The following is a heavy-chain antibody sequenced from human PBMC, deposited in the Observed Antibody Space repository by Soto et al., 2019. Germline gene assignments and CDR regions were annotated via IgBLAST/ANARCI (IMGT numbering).Heavy chain of an antibody. V-gene: IGHV3-30*18. CDR3: AKDWVGGSNKYYFEY. CDR1: GFTFRDYG. CDR2: ISHHGLKE. Sequence: QVQLVESGGGVVRPGKSLRLSCVASGFTFRDYGMHWVRQAPGKGLEWVAGISHHGLKEHYADSVKGRFTISRDNSKKTVYLQLNSLRGDDTAVYYCAKDWVGGSNKYYFEYWGQGTLVTVSS. D-gene: IGHD1-26*01. J-gene: IGHJ4*02.